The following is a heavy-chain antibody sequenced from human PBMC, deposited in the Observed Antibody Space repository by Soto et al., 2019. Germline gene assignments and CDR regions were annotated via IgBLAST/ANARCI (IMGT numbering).Heavy chain of an antibody. D-gene: IGHD5-12*01. CDR3: ARDQEGPRWLRLDGYYYYGMDV. CDR2: ISSSSSTI. J-gene: IGHJ6*02. Sequence: GGSLRLSCAASGFTFSSYSMNWVRQAPGKGLEWVSYISSSSSTIYYADSVKGRFTISRDNAKNSLYLQMNSLRDEDTAVYYCARDQEGPRWLRLDGYYYYGMDVWGQGTTVTVSS. V-gene: IGHV3-48*02. CDR1: GFTFSSYS.